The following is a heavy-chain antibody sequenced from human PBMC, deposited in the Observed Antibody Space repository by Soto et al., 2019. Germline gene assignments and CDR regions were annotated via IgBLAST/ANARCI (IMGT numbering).Heavy chain of an antibody. D-gene: IGHD5-12*01. Sequence: GGSLRLSCAASGFTFSSYGMHWVRQAPGKGLEWVAVISYDGSNKYYADSVKGRFTISRDNSKNTLYLQMNSLRAEDTAVYYCAKDRLTHVDSLGYYYGMDVWGQGTTVTVSS. V-gene: IGHV3-30*18. CDR2: ISYDGSNK. CDR3: AKDRLTHVDSLGYYYGMDV. J-gene: IGHJ6*02. CDR1: GFTFSSYG.